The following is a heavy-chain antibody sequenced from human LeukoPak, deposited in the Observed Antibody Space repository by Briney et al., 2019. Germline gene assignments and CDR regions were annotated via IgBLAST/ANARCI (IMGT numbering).Heavy chain of an antibody. V-gene: IGHV3-13*04. Sequence: GGSLRLSCAAAGFTFSSYDMHWVRHATGKGLEWVSAIGTAGDTYYPGSVKGRFTISRENAKNSLYLQMNSLRAGDTAVYYCARAYSSGWSPYYYYYCGMDVWGQGTTVTVFS. CDR3: ARAYSSGWSPYYYYYCGMDV. CDR2: IGTAGDT. D-gene: IGHD6-19*01. CDR1: GFTFSSYD. J-gene: IGHJ6*02.